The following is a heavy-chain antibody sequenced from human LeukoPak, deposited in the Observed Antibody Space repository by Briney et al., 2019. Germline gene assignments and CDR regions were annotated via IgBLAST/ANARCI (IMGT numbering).Heavy chain of an antibody. CDR2: IYYSGST. CDR3: ARLSSYDAFDI. D-gene: IGHD2-2*01. Sequence: SETLSLTCAVSGGSIGSGGYYWGWIRQPPGKGLEWIGSIYYSGSTYYNPSLKSRVTISVDTSKNQFSLKLSSVTAADTAVYYCARLSSYDAFDIWGQGTMVTVSS. J-gene: IGHJ3*02. V-gene: IGHV4-39*01. CDR1: GGSIGSGGYY.